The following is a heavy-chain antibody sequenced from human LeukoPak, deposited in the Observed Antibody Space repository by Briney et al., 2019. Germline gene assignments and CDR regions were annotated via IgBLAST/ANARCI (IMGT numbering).Heavy chain of an antibody. J-gene: IGHJ4*02. CDR1: GFTFSSYE. CDR2: ISSSGSTI. Sequence: GGSLRLSCAASGFTFSSYEMNWVRQAPGKGLEWVSYISSSGSTIYYADSVKGRFTISRDNAKNSLYLQMNSLRAEDTAVYYCARAPPESGSWYISGAFDYWGQGTLVTVSS. V-gene: IGHV3-48*03. CDR3: ARAPPESGSWYISGAFDY. D-gene: IGHD6-13*01.